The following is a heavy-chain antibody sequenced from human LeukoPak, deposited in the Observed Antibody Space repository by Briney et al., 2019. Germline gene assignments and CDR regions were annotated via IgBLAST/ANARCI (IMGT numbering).Heavy chain of an antibody. V-gene: IGHV3-23*01. Sequence: GGSLRLSCAASGFTFSSYAMTWVRQAPGKGLEWVSTISGSGSNTYYADAVQGRFTISRDNSKNTLYLQMHSLRAEDTAVYYCAKDLLSTSGSYYYYWGQGTLVTVSS. J-gene: IGHJ4*02. D-gene: IGHD3-10*01. CDR2: ISGSGSNT. CDR1: GFTFSSYA. CDR3: AKDLLSTSGSYYYY.